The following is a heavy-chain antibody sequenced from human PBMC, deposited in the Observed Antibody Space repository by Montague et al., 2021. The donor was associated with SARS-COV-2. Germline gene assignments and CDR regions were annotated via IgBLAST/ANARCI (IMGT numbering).Heavy chain of an antibody. Sequence: SLRLPCAASGFTFNTFWMHWVRQVPGKGLVWVSRIGTDGSSTSYADSLKGRFTVTRDNAKNTLYLQMNSLRDDDTAVYHCARVWNAMDVWGQGTTVTVSS. CDR1: GFTFNTFW. V-gene: IGHV3-74*01. D-gene: IGHD2-21*01. CDR2: IGTDGSST. CDR3: ARVWNAMDV. J-gene: IGHJ6*02.